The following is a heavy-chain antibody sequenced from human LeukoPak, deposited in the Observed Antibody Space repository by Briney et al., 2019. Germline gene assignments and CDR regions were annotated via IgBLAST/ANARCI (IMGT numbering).Heavy chain of an antibody. J-gene: IGHJ6*03. V-gene: IGHV4-38-2*02. Sequence: KTSETLSLTCTVSGYSISSGYYWGWIRQPPGKGLEWIGSIYHSGSTYYNPSLKSRVTISVDTSKNQFSLKLSSVTAADTAVYYCARDRRSFYYYYMDVWGKGTTVTVSS. CDR1: GYSISSGYY. CDR3: ARDRRSFYYYYMDV. CDR2: IYHSGST. D-gene: IGHD1-14*01.